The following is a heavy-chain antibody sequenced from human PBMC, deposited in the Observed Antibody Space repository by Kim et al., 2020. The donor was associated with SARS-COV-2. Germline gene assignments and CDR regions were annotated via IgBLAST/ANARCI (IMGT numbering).Heavy chain of an antibody. V-gene: IGHV4-59*13. CDR1: GGSISGYY. Sequence: SETLSLTCTVSGGSISGYYWSWIRQPPGKGLEWIGYIYYSGSTNYNPSLKSRVTISVDTSKNQFSLKLSSVTAADTAVYYCARDISTRIAAAGGHQNWFDPWGQGTLVTVSS. CDR3: ARDISTRIAAAGGHQNWFDP. D-gene: IGHD6-13*01. CDR2: IYYSGST. J-gene: IGHJ5*02.